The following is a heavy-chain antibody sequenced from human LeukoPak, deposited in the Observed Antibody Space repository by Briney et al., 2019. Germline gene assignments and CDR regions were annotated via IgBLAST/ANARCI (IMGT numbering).Heavy chain of an antibody. D-gene: IGHD3-10*01. V-gene: IGHV1-2*06. CDR3: ARGDTMVRGLISDY. CDR1: GYTFSDYY. Sequence: ASVKVSCKASGYTFSDYYLHWVRQAPGQGLEYMGRINPNSGYTKYSQSFQGRVTMTRDTSISTAYMELSRLISDDTAVYYCARGDTMVRGLISDYWGQGTLVTVSS. J-gene: IGHJ4*02. CDR2: INPNSGYT.